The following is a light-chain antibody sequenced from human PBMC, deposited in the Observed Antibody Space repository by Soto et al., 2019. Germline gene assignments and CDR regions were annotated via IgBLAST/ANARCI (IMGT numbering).Light chain of an antibody. Sequence: DIQMTQSPSSLSASVGDRVTITCRASQGIIAYLAWYQQRPGKAPKLLIYAASTLQSGVPSRFSGSGAGTDFTLTISSLQPEDVATYYCQKYNSAPRTFGQGTKVEIK. CDR3: QKYNSAPRT. V-gene: IGKV1-27*01. CDR2: AAS. J-gene: IGKJ1*01. CDR1: QGIIAY.